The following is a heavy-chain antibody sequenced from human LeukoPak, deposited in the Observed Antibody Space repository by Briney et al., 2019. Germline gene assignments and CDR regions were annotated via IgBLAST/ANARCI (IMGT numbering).Heavy chain of an antibody. Sequence: ASVKVSCKASGGTFSSYAISWVRQAPGQGLEWMGGIIPIFGTANYAQKFQGRVTMTTDTSTSTAYMELRSLRSDDTAVYYCARYYGMDVWGQGTTVTVSS. CDR2: IIPIFGTA. CDR3: ARYYGMDV. CDR1: GGTFSSYA. J-gene: IGHJ6*02. V-gene: IGHV1-69*05.